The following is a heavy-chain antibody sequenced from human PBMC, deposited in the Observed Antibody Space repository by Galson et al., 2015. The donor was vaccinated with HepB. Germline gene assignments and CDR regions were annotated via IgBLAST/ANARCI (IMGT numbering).Heavy chain of an antibody. CDR2: ISGSGGST. CDR1: GFTFSSYA. CDR3: AKGPTYIVQEEDWFDP. J-gene: IGHJ5*02. Sequence: SLRLSCAASGFTFSSYAMSWVRQAPGKGLEWVSAISGSGGSTYYADSVKGRFTISRDNSKNTLYLQMNSLRAEDTAVYYCAKGPTYIVQEEDWFDPWGQGTLVTVSS. D-gene: IGHD2-8*01. V-gene: IGHV3-23*01.